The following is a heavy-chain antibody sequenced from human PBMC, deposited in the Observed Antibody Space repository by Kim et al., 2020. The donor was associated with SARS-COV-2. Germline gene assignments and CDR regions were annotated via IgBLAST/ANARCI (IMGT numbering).Heavy chain of an antibody. CDR2: INPNTGGT. J-gene: IGHJ5*02. CDR1: GYTFIGYF. CDR3: PGVVVVTALDL. V-gene: IGHV1-2*02. D-gene: IGHD2-21*02. Sequence: ASVKVSCKASGYTFIGYFMHWLRQAPGQGTEWMGWINPNTGGTNYARKFRGRVNMTRDTSIKTVYMELSSLTSDDTAMYYCPGVVVVTALDLWGQGTLVTVS.